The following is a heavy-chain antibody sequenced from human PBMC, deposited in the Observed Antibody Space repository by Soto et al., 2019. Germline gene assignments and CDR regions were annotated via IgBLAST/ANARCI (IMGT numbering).Heavy chain of an antibody. D-gene: IGHD3-10*01. CDR1: GFTFSSYG. J-gene: IGHJ6*03. V-gene: IGHV3-33*01. Sequence: QVQLVESGGGVVQPGRSLRLSCAASGFTFSSYGMHWVRRAPGKGLEWVAVIWYDGSNKYYADSVKGRFTISRDNSKNTLYLQMNSRRAEDTAVYYCVRDNKGLLWFGQRDYMDVWGKGTTVTVSS. CDR2: IWYDGSNK. CDR3: VRDNKGLLWFGQRDYMDV.